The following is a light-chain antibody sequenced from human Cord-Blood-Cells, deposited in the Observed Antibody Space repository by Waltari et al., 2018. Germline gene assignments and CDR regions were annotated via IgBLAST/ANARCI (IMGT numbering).Light chain of an antibody. CDR3: QQRSNWPIT. V-gene: IGKV3-11*01. CDR1: QSVSSY. Sequence: EIVLTQSPPTLSLSPGERATLPCRPSQSVSSYLAWYQQKPGQAPRLLIYDASNRATGIPARFSGSGSGTDFTLTISSLEPEDFAVYYCQQRSNWPITFGQGTRLEIK. CDR2: DAS. J-gene: IGKJ5*01.